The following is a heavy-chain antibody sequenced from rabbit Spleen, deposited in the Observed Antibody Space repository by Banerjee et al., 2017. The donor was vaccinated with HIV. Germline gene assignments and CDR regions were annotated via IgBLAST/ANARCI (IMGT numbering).Heavy chain of an antibody. J-gene: IGHJ6*01. V-gene: IGHV1S40*01. CDR1: GFSFSRSDD. CDR2: IAGSGSGFT. CDR3: ARDTGSSFSSYGMDL. Sequence: QSLEESGGDLVKPGASLTLTCAASGFSFSRSDDMCWVRQAPGKGLEWIPCIAGSGSGFTYSATWATGRFTCSKTSSITVTLQMTSLTVADTATYFCARDTGSSFSSYGMDLWGPGTLVTVS. D-gene: IGHD8-1*01.